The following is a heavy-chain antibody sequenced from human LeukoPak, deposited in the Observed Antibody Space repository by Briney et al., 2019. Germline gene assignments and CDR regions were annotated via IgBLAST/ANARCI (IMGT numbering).Heavy chain of an antibody. V-gene: IGHV1-2*02. CDR2: IYANSGAT. D-gene: IGHD3-3*01. CDR3: ARESHGGLYDY. J-gene: IGHJ4*02. CDR1: AYSFTGYY. Sequence: GASVKVSCKASAYSFTGYYIHWVRQAPGQGLEWRRCIYANSGATNYAQKFQGRVTMTCDTSINTAYMELSSLGSDDTAMYYCARESHGGLYDYWGQGTLVTVSS.